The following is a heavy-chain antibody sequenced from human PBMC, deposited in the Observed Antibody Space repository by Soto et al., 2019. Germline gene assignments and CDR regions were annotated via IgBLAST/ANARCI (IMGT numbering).Heavy chain of an antibody. J-gene: IGHJ3*02. CDR3: AKGILVKPPGTRTFDI. CDR2: IGGGDGST. D-gene: IGHD6-13*01. CDR1: GFTFINYA. Sequence: EVQLLESGGGLVQPGGSLRLSCAASGFTFINYAMSWVRQAPGKGLEWVSTIGGGDGSTYYADSVKGRFTISRDNSNSALYLQMNSLRVGDTAIYYFAKGILVKPPGTRTFDIWGQGTMVIVSS. V-gene: IGHV3-23*01.